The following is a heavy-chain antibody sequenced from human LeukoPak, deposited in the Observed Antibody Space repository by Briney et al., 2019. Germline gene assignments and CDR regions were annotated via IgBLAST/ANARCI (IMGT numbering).Heavy chain of an antibody. V-gene: IGHV4-61*10. CDR3: ASLADILTGYYQFDY. D-gene: IGHD3-9*01. CDR1: GGSISSGSYY. Sequence: SQTLSLTCTVSGGSISSGSYYWSWIRQPAGKGLEWIGYIYYSGSTNYNPSLKSRVTISVDTSKNQFSLKLSSVTAADTAVYYCASLADILTGYYQFDYWGQGTLVTVSS. J-gene: IGHJ4*02. CDR2: IYYSGST.